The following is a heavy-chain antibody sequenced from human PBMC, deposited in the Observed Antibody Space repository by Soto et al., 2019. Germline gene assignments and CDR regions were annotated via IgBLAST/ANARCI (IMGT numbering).Heavy chain of an antibody. CDR2: ISWNSGSI. Sequence: GGSLRLSCAASGFTFSSYAMSWVRQAPGKGLEWVSGISWNSGSIGYADSVKGRFTISRDNAKNSLYLQMNSLRAEDTALYYCAKDIAPKYSSSSGNYYYYGMDVWGQGTTVTVSS. CDR3: AKDIAPKYSSSSGNYYYYGMDV. D-gene: IGHD6-6*01. J-gene: IGHJ6*02. CDR1: GFTFSSYA. V-gene: IGHV3-9*01.